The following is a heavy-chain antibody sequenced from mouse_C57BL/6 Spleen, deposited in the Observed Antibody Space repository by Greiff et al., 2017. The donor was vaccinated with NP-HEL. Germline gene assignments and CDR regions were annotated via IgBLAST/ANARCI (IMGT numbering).Heavy chain of an antibody. CDR3: ARGPPYYAMDY. V-gene: IGHV5-16*01. CDR2: INYDGSST. CDR1: GFTFSDYY. Sequence: EVKLVESEGGLVQPGSSMKLSCTASGFTFSDYYMAWVRQVPEKGLEWVANINYDGSSTYYLDSLNCRFIISRDNAKNILYLQMSRLKSEDTATYYCARGPPYYAMDYWGQGTSVTVSS. J-gene: IGHJ4*01.